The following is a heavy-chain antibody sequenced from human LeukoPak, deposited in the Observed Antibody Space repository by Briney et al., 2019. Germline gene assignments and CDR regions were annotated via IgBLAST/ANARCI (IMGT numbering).Heavy chain of an antibody. V-gene: IGHV3-23*01. CDR2: ISGSGGST. Sequence: GGSLRLSCAASGFTFSSYAMSWVRQAPGKGLEWVSAISGSGGSTYYADSVKGRFTISRDSSKNTLYLQTNSLRAEDTAVYYCAKPSSSSWYRGAFDIWGQGTMVTVSS. CDR1: GFTFSSYA. J-gene: IGHJ3*02. D-gene: IGHD6-13*01. CDR3: AKPSSSSWYRGAFDI.